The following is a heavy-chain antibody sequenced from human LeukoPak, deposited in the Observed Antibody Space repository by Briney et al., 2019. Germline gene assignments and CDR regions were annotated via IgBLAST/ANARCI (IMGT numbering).Heavy chain of an antibody. D-gene: IGHD2-8*01. V-gene: IGHV3-48*04. Sequence: GGSLRLSCAASGFAFSNFWIYWVRQAPGKGLEWVSYISGSGSAKHYPDSVKGRFTISRDNAKNSLYLQMNSLRAEDTAVYYCARVGSNGLEYWGQGTLVTVSS. CDR3: ARVGSNGLEY. CDR2: ISGSGSAK. CDR1: GFAFSNFW. J-gene: IGHJ4*02.